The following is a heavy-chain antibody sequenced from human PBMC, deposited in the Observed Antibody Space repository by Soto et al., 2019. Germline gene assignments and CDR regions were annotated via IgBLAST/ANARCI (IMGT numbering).Heavy chain of an antibody. V-gene: IGHV3-30*18. CDR2: MSHDGTKE. Sequence: GGSLRLSCAASGFTLTTYGMHWVRQAPGKGLEWVAAMSHDGTKEYYADSVKGRFTISRDSSRNTLFLQLNSLRAEDTAVYYCPKEFSHTWLDHWGEGSQVTVS. J-gene: IGHJ4*01. CDR3: PKEFSHTWLDH. CDR1: GFTLTTYG.